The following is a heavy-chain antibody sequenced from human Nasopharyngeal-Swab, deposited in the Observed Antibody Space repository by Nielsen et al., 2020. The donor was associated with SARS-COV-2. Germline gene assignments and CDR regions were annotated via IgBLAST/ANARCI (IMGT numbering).Heavy chain of an antibody. CDR3: AKLFGMDV. CDR1: GFTFDDYA. J-gene: IGHJ6*02. Sequence: GESLKISCAASGFTFDDYAMHWVRQAPGKGLEWVSGISGSGGSTYYADSVKGRFTISRDNSKNTLYLQMNSLRAEDTAVYYCAKLFGMDVWGQGTTVTVSS. CDR2: ISGSGGST. V-gene: IGHV3-23*01.